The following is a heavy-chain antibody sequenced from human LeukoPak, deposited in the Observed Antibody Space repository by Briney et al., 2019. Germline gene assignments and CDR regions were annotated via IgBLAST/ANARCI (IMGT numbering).Heavy chain of an antibody. CDR1: GYTFTGYY. CDR3: ARGGAVEYYYDSSGYWNY. J-gene: IGHJ4*02. V-gene: IGHV1-2*02. D-gene: IGHD3-22*01. Sequence: ASVKVSCKASGYTFTGYYMHWVRQAPGQGLEWMGWINPNSGGTNYAQKFQGRVTMTRDTSISTAYMELSRLRSDDTAVYYCARGGAVEYYYDSSGYWNYWGQGTLVTVSS. CDR2: INPNSGGT.